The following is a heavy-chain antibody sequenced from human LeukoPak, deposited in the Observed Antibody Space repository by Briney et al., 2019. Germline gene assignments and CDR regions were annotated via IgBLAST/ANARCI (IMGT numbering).Heavy chain of an antibody. CDR3: AKDGSGPYYSLFDP. Sequence: GGSLRLSCAASGFTFSSYWMSWVRQAPGKGLEWVANIKQDGSEKYYVDSVRGRFTISRDNSKNTLYLQMNNLRVEDTAVYYCAKDGSGPYYSLFDPWGQGTLVIVSS. CDR1: GFTFSSYW. D-gene: IGHD3-10*01. J-gene: IGHJ5*02. CDR2: IKQDGSEK. V-gene: IGHV3-7*04.